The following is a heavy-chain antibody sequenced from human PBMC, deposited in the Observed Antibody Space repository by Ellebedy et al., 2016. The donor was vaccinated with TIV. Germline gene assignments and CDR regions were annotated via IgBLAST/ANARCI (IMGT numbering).Heavy chain of an antibody. CDR1: GYTFTSYD. CDR3: GTPRVGDFSYYYMDV. Sequence: ASVKVSCXASGYTFTSYDIHWVRQAPGQGLEWMGWVNPNSGYTGYAQMFQGRVTMTRNTSINTAYMELRSLRSDDTAAYYCGTPRVGDFSYYYMDVWGKGTTVTVSS. V-gene: IGHV1-8*01. J-gene: IGHJ6*03. CDR2: VNPNSGYT. D-gene: IGHD1-1*01.